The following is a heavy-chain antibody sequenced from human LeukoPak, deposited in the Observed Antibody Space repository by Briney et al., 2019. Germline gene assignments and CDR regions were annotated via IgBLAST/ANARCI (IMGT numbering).Heavy chain of an antibody. J-gene: IGHJ4*02. Sequence: PGGSLRLSCAASGFTFSSYAMSWVRQAPGKGLEWVSAISGSGGSTYYADSVKGRFTISRDNSKNTLYLQMNSLRAEDTAVYYWAKDIRVYALRLDGEYWGQGTLVTVSS. CDR2: ISGSGGST. CDR1: GFTFSSYA. CDR3: AKDIRVYALRLDGEY. D-gene: IGHD2-8*01. V-gene: IGHV3-23*01.